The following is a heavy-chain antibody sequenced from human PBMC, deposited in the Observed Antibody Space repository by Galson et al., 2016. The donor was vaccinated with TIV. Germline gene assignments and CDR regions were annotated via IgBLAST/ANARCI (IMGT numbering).Heavy chain of an antibody. V-gene: IGHV1-46*01. D-gene: IGHD2-15*01. CDR1: GYTFTRYY. CDR3: ATFSGASGTFDY. CDR2: IDPGADTT. Sequence: SVKVSCKASGYTFTRYYMHWVRQAPGQGLEWMGVIDPGADTTTHAQKFQGRVTMTRDTSTSTVYMGLSSLRSDDTAVYYCATFSGASGTFDYWGQGALVTVSS. J-gene: IGHJ4*02.